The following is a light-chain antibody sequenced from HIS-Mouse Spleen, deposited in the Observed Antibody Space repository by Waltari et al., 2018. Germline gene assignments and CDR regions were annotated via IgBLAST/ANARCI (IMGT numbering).Light chain of an antibody. CDR3: SSYTSSSTWV. CDR2: DVS. V-gene: IGLV2-14*03. J-gene: IGLJ3*02. Sequence: QSALTQPASVSVSPGQSITISCTGTSSDVSGSNSVSWYQQHPGKAPNRMIYDVSNRPSGVSNRFSGSKSGNTASLTISGLQAEDEADYYCSSYTSSSTWVFGGGTKLTVL. CDR1: SSDVSGSNS.